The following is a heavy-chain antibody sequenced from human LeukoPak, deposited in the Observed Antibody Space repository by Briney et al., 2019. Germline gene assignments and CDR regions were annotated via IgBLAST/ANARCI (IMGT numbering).Heavy chain of an antibody. J-gene: IGHJ5*02. CDR2: INPNSGGT. CDR1: GYTFTGYH. V-gene: IGHV1-2*02. Sequence: GASLKVSCKASGYTFTGYHIHWVRQTPGLGLEWMGWINPNSGGTNYAQKFQGRVTMTRDTSISTAYIELNRLRSDDTAVYYCARGYCTGDSCSGAWFDPWGRGTLVTVSS. CDR3: ARGYCTGDSCSGAWFDP. D-gene: IGHD2-15*01.